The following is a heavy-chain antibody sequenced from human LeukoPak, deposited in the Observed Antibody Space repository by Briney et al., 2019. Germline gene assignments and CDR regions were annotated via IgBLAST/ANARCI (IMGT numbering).Heavy chain of an antibody. J-gene: IGHJ6*03. CDR1: GGSFSGYY. D-gene: IGHD3-9*01. CDR3: ARGYISYYMDV. V-gene: IGHV4-34*01. CDR2: INHSGST. Sequence: SETLSLTCAVYGGSFSGYYWSWIRQPPGKGLEWIGEINHSGSTNYNPSLKSGVTISVDTSKNQFSLKLTSVTAADTAVYYCARGYISYYMDVWGTGTTVTVSS.